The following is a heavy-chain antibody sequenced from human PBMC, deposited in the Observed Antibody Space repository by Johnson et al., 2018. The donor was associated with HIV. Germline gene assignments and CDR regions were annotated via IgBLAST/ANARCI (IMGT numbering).Heavy chain of an antibody. Sequence: VQLVESGGGLVRPGESLRLSCVASGFTFSDSYMNWIRQAPGKGLEWIAYISSGGSGMNYADSVKGRFTVSRDNAKKSLYLQMNSLRAEDTALYYCAKDIRGSLGAFDIWGQGTMVTVSS. D-gene: IGHD1-26*01. CDR2: ISSGGSGM. J-gene: IGHJ3*02. V-gene: IGHV3-11*01. CDR1: GFTFSDSY. CDR3: AKDIRGSLGAFDI.